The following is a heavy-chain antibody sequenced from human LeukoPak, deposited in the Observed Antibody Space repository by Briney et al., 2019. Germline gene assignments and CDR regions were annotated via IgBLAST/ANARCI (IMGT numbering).Heavy chain of an antibody. CDR1: GFTVSSNY. D-gene: IGHD6-19*01. CDR2: IYSGGST. V-gene: IGHV3-53*01. J-gene: IGHJ4*02. Sequence: AGGSLRLSCAASGFTVSSNYMSWVRQAPGKGLEWVSVIYSGGSTYYADSVKGRFTISRDNSKNTLYLQMNSLRAEDTAVYYCARDDGSGWYEFDYWGQGTLVTVSS. CDR3: ARDDGSGWYEFDY.